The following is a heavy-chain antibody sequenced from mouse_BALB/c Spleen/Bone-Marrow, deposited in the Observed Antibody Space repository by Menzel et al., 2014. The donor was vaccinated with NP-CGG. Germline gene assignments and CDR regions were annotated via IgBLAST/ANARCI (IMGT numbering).Heavy chain of an antibody. J-gene: IGHJ2*01. D-gene: IGHD4-1*01. Sequence: SGAELAKPGASVKMSCKASGYTFTSYWMHWVKQRPGQGLEWIGYINPSTGYTEYNQKFKDKATLTADKPSSTAYMQLSSLTSEDSAVYYCATGTYYFDYWGQGTTLTVSS. V-gene: IGHV1-7*01. CDR2: INPSTGYT. CDR3: ATGTYYFDY. CDR1: GYTFTSYW.